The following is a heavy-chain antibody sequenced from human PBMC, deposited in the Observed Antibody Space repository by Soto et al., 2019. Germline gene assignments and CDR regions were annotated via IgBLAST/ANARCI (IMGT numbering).Heavy chain of an antibody. CDR3: ARDYIVGATPVYFDY. Sequence: LRLSCAASGFTFSSYEMNWVRQAPGKGLEWVSYISSSGSTIYYADSVKGRFTISRDNAKNSLYLQMSSLRAEDTAVYYCARDYIVGATPVYFDYWGQGTLVTVSS. J-gene: IGHJ4*02. V-gene: IGHV3-48*03. CDR1: GFTFSSYE. CDR2: ISSSGSTI. D-gene: IGHD1-26*01.